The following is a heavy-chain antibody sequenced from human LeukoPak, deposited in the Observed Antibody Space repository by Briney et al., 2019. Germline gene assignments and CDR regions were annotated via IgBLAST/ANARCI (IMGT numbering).Heavy chain of an antibody. CDR2: INVDGSNT. J-gene: IGHJ6*03. Sequence: PGGSLRLSCAASGFTFSDYWIHWVRQAPGGGLVWVSRINVDGSNTNYADSVKGRFIISRDNAKNTLSLQMNSLRADDTAVYYCVRGVFYMDVWGKGTTVTVSS. CDR1: GFTFSDYW. V-gene: IGHV3-74*01. D-gene: IGHD6-6*01. CDR3: VRGVFYMDV.